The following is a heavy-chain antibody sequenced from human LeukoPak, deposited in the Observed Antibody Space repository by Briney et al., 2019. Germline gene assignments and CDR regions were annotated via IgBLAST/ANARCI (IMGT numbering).Heavy chain of an antibody. CDR1: GGSISNYY. CDR2: IYYSGST. J-gene: IGHJ3*02. Sequence: SETLSLTCTVSGGSISNYYWSWIRQPPGKGPEWTGYIYYSGSTNYNPSLKSRVTISVDTSKNQLSLKLSSVTAADTAVYYCARDLFYFDSSGQYDAFDIWGRGTMVTVSS. D-gene: IGHD3-22*01. V-gene: IGHV4-59*12. CDR3: ARDLFYFDSSGQYDAFDI.